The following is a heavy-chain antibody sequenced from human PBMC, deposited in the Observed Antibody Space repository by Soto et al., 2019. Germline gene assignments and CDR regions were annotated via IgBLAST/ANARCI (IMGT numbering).Heavy chain of an antibody. V-gene: IGHV3-11*01. J-gene: IGHJ4*02. CDR3: ARDKSNVDY. Sequence: GGSLRLSCAASGFTFSDHYMSWIRQAPGKGLEWVSYIGNSDSLMYYTDSVKGRFTISRDNAKNSLYLQMNSLSAEDTAVYYCARDKSNVDYWGQGTVVTVSS. CDR2: IGNSDSLM. CDR1: GFTFSDHY.